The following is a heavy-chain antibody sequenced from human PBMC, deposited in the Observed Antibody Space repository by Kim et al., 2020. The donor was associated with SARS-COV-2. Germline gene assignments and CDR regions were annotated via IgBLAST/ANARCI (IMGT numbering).Heavy chain of an antibody. CDR3: ARRSTMTSLAWFDP. CDR1: GGSISSSNW. J-gene: IGHJ5*02. CDR2: IYHSGST. D-gene: IGHD2-2*01. V-gene: IGHV4-4*02. Sequence: SETLSLTCADSGGSISSSNWWSWVRQPPGKGLEWIGEIYHSGSTYYNPSLKSRVTISVDKSKNQFSLKLSSVTAADTAVYYCARRSTMTSLAWFDPWGQGRLVTVSS.